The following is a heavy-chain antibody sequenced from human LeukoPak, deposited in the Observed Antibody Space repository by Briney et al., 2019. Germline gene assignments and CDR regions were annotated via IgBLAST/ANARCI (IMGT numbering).Heavy chain of an antibody. CDR3: ARDTSTQLDGGY. J-gene: IGHJ4*02. V-gene: IGHV1-46*01. CDR2: INPSGGST. D-gene: IGHD6-6*01. Sequence: ASVKVSCKASGYTFTSYYMHWVRQAPGQGLEWMGIINPSGGSTSYAQKFQGRVTVTRDTSTSTVYMELSSLRSEDTAVYYCARDTSTQLDGGYWGQGTLVTVSS. CDR1: GYTFTSYY.